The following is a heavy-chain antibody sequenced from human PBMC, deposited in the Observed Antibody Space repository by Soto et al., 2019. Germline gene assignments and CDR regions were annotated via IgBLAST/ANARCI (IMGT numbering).Heavy chain of an antibody. J-gene: IGHJ5*02. Sequence: PSETLSLTCTVSGGSSSSYYWSWIRQPPGKGLEWIGYIYYSGSTNYNPSLKSRVTISVDTSKNQFSLKLSSVTAADTAVYYCARGLYSSGWYWFDPWGQGTLVTVSS. CDR3: ARGLYSSGWYWFDP. CDR1: GGSSSSYY. D-gene: IGHD6-19*01. V-gene: IGHV4-59*01. CDR2: IYYSGST.